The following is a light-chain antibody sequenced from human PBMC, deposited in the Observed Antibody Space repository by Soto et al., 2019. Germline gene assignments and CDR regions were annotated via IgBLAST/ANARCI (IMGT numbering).Light chain of an antibody. CDR2: VNSDGSH. J-gene: IGLJ1*01. V-gene: IGLV4-69*01. Sequence: QAVVTQSPSASASLGASVKLTCILSSGHSSYAIAWHQQRPEKGPRYLMKVNSDGSHSKGDGIPDRFSGSSSGAERYLTISSLQSEDEADYYCQTWGTGIRVFGTGTKLTVL. CDR3: QTWGTGIRV. CDR1: SGHSSYA.